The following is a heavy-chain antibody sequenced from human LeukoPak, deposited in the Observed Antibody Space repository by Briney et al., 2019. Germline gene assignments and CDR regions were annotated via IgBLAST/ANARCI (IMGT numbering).Heavy chain of an antibody. CDR1: GGSISSYY. D-gene: IGHD3-22*01. CDR3: ARGPYSYDSSGAFDI. V-gene: IGHV4-4*09. J-gene: IGHJ3*02. CDR2: IYNSGSTNIYNSGST. Sequence: SETLSLTCTVSGGSISSYYWSWIRQPPGKGLEWIGYIYNSGSTNIYNSGSTNYNPALKSRVTISVDTSKDQFSLKLSSVTAADTAVYFCARGPYSYDSSGAFDIWGQGTMVTVSS.